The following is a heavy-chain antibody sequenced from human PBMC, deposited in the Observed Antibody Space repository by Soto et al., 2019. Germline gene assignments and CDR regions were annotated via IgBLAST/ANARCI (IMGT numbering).Heavy chain of an antibody. CDR1: GYTFTSYD. D-gene: IGHD3-22*01. J-gene: IGHJ3*02. CDR3: AALHETHSYDIDGYSYDTFDI. Sequence: RASVKVSCKASGYTFTSYDINWVRQATGQGLEWMGWMNPNSGNTGYAQTLQGRLAMTEDTSADTAYMELSSLRSEDTAVYFCAALHETHSYDIDGYSYDTFDIWGQGTMVTVSS. V-gene: IGHV1-8*01. CDR2: MNPNSGNT.